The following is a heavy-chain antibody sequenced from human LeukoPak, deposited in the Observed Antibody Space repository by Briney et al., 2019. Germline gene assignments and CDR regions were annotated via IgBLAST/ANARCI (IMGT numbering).Heavy chain of an antibody. CDR3: STTHYNFAGLDH. V-gene: IGHV3-15*01. CDR1: GFIFSSAW. CDR2: IKTKTDGGTT. J-gene: IGHJ4*02. D-gene: IGHD3-3*01. Sequence: GGSLRLSCAASGFIFSSAWMSWVRQAPGKGLEWVGHIKTKTDGGTTDYAAPVKGRFTISRDDSKNTVYLQMNSLKTEDTAVYYCSTTHYNFAGLDHWGQGTLVTVSS.